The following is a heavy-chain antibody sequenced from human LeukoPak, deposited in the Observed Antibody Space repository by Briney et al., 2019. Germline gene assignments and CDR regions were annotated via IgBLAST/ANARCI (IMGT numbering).Heavy chain of an antibody. CDR2: IYYSGNT. J-gene: IGHJ4*02. CDR1: GDSISSYY. Sequence: SETLSLTCTVSGDSISSYYWSWIRQPPGKGLEGVEYIYYSGNTNYNPSLRSRVTISVDTYKNQLSLKVSSVTAADTAVYYCARDGIRTGWYAGDYWGQGILVTVSS. CDR3: ARDGIRTGWYAGDY. D-gene: IGHD6-19*01. V-gene: IGHV4-59*01.